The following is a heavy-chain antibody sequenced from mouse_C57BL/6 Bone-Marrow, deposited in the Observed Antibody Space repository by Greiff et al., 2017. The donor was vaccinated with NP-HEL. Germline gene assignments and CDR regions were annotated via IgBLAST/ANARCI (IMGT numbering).Heavy chain of an antibody. CDR2: IRSKSNNSAT. Sequence: EVHLVESGGGLVQPKGSLKLSCAASGFSFNTYAMNWVRQAPGKGLEWVARIRSKSNNSATYYADSVKDRFTISRDDSESMLYLQMNNLKTEDTAMYYCVRPRDYDDAMDYWGQGTSVTVAS. V-gene: IGHV10-1*01. J-gene: IGHJ4*01. CDR1: GFSFNTYA. CDR3: VRPRDYDDAMDY. D-gene: IGHD2-4*01.